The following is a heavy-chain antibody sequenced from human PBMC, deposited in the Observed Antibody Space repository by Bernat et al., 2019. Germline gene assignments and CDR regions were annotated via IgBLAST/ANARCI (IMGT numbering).Heavy chain of an antibody. Sequence: EVQLLESGGGLVQPGGSLRLSCAASGFTFSNYAMSWVRQAPGKGLEWVSESSGSGGSTYYADSVRGRFAISRDNSKNTLYLQMNSLGAEDTAVYYCAKLMGAGYYFGMDVWGQGTTVTVSS. CDR3: AKLMGAGYYFGMDV. D-gene: IGHD2-8*01. CDR2: SSGSGGST. V-gene: IGHV3-23*01. CDR1: GFTFSNYA. J-gene: IGHJ6*02.